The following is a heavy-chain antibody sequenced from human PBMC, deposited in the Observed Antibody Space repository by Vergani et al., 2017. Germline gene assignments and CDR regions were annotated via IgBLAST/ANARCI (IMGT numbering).Heavy chain of an antibody. D-gene: IGHD5-18*01. CDR3: ARGYSYGYRYFDL. CDR2: IYYSGST. V-gene: IGHV4-59*01. CDR1: GGSISSYY. Sequence: QVQLQESGPGLVKPSETLSLTCTVSGGSISSYYWRWIRQPPGKGLEWIGYIYYSGSTNYNPSLKSRVTISVDTSTNQYSLKLSSVTAADTAVYYCARGYSYGYRYFDLWGRGTLVTVAS. J-gene: IGHJ2*01.